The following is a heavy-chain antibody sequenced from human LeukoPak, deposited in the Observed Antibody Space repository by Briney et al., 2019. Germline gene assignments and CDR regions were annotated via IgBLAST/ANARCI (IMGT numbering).Heavy chain of an antibody. D-gene: IGHD6-6*01. CDR3: AHGSSSSATKNYFDY. V-gene: IGHV3-74*01. J-gene: IGHJ4*02. CDR2: SNSDGSST. CDR1: GFTFSSYW. Sequence: PGGSLRLSCVASGFTFSSYWMHWVRQTPGKGLVWVSRSNSDGSSTSYAESVKGRLTISRDNAKNTLYLQMNSLRADDTAVYYCAHGSSSSATKNYFDYWGQGTLVTVSS.